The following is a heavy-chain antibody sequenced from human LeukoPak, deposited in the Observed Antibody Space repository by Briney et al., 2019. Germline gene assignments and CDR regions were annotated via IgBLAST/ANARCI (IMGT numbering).Heavy chain of an antibody. Sequence: SETLSLTCTVSGGSISSSSYYWSWIRQPAGKGLEWIGRIYTSGSTNYNPSLKSRVTISLDTSKNQFSLKLSSVTAADTAVYYCARALVGYYDSSGDFDYWGQGTLVTVSS. J-gene: IGHJ4*02. CDR1: GGSISSSSYY. CDR3: ARALVGYYDSSGDFDY. V-gene: IGHV4-61*02. CDR2: IYTSGST. D-gene: IGHD3-22*01.